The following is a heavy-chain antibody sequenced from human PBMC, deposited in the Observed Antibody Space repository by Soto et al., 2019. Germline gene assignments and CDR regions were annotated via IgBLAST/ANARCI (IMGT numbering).Heavy chain of an antibody. CDR3: ASIPNILTGSPFPFDP. V-gene: IGHV1-69*01. J-gene: IGHJ5*02. CDR2: IIPIFGTA. Sequence: QVQLVRSGAEVKKPGSSVKVSCKASGGTFSSYAISWVRQAPGQGLEWMGGIIPIFGTANYAQKFQGRVTITADESTSTAYMELSSLRSEDTAVYYCASIPNILTGSPFPFDPWGQGTLVTVSS. D-gene: IGHD3-9*01. CDR1: GGTFSSYA.